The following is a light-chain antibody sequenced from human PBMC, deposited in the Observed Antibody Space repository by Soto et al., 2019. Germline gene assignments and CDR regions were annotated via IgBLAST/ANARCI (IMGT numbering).Light chain of an antibody. J-gene: IGLJ7*01. CDR2: EGS. CDR3: FSYGRSSTYV. Sequence: QSVLTQPASVTGSPGQSITISCTGSSSDVGTYNLVSWYQQHPGKAPKLMISEGSKRPSGVSYRFSASRSGNTASLTISGLQAEDEADYYCFSYGRSSTYVFGTGTQLTVL. CDR1: SSDVGTYNL. V-gene: IGLV2-23*01.